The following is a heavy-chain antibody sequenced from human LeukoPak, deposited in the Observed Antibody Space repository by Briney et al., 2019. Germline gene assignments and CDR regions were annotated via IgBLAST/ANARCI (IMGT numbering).Heavy chain of an antibody. D-gene: IGHD4-23*01. CDR1: EFTFSDYY. CDR3: ARGDGGNSAFDY. J-gene: IGHJ4*02. CDR2: ISGNSYYT. Sequence: KPGGSLRLSCAASEFTFSDYYMSWIRQTPEKGLEWVSYISGNSYYTNCADSVKGRFTISRDNAKNSLYLHMNSLRAEDTAVYYCARGDGGNSAFDYWGQGNLVTVSS. V-gene: IGHV3-11*05.